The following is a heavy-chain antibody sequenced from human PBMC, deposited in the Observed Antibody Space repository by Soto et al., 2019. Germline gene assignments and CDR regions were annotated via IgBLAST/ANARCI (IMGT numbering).Heavy chain of an antibody. J-gene: IGHJ4*02. V-gene: IGHV4-31*03. CDR2: IYYSGST. D-gene: IGHD6-6*01. Sequence: QVQLQESGPGLVKPSQTLSLTCTVSGGSIISGGYYWSWIRQPPGKGLEWIGYIYYSGSTDSNPSLKSRVTISVDTSKDQFSLKLSSVTAADTAVYYCARGSSSFDYWGQGTLVTVSS. CDR1: GGSIISGGYY. CDR3: ARGSSSFDY.